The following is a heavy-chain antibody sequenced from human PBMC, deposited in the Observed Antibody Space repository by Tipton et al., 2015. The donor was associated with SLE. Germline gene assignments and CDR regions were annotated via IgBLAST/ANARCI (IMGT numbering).Heavy chain of an antibody. J-gene: IGHJ4*02. V-gene: IGHV4-4*09. CDR3: ARQLTSGYHYEFGY. Sequence: TLSLTCTVSGGSISSYYWSWIRQSPGKGLEWIGYIYTSGSTNYNPSLKSRVTISVDTSKNQFSLKLSSVTAADTAVYYCARQLTSGYHYEFGYWGQGMLVTVSS. CDR1: GGSISSYY. D-gene: IGHD3-22*01. CDR2: IYTSGST.